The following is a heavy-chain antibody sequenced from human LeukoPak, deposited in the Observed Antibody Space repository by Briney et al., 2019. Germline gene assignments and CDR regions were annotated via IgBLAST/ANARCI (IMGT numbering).Heavy chain of an antibody. V-gene: IGHV4-61*08. CDR3: ARTTYYYDSSGYTYYYYMDV. CDR1: GGSISSGGYS. CDR2: IYYSGST. Sequence: SETLSLTCAVSGGSISSGGYSWSWIRQPPGKGLEWIGYIYYSGSTNYNPSLKSRVTISVDTSKNQFSLKLSSVTAADTAVYYCARTTYYYDSSGYTYYYYMDVWGKGTTVTISS. J-gene: IGHJ6*03. D-gene: IGHD3-22*01.